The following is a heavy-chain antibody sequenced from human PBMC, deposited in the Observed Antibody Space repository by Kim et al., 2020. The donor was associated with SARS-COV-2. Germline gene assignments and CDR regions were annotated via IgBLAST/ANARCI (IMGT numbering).Heavy chain of an antibody. J-gene: IGHJ4*02. CDR3: ARGVNDYGDFHFDY. CDR1: GYTFTGYY. V-gene: IGHV1-2*06. Sequence: ASVKVSCKASGYTFTGYYMHWVRQAPGQGLEWMGRINPNSGGTNYAQKFQGRVTMTRDTSISTAYMELSRLRSDDTAVYYCARGVNDYGDFHFDYWGQGTLVTVSS. CDR2: INPNSGGT. D-gene: IGHD4-17*01.